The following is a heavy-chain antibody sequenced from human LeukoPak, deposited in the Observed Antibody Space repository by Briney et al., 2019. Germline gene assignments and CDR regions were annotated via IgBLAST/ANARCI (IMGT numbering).Heavy chain of an antibody. V-gene: IGHV3-30-3*01. CDR3: AKDRATRALFYFDY. D-gene: IGHD1-26*01. CDR2: ISYDGSNK. Sequence: GGSLRLSCAASGFTFSSYAMHWVRQAPGKGLEWVAVISYDGSNKYYADSVKGRFTISRDNSKNTLYLQMNSLRAEDTAVYYCAKDRATRALFYFDYWGQGTLVTVSS. CDR1: GFTFSSYA. J-gene: IGHJ4*02.